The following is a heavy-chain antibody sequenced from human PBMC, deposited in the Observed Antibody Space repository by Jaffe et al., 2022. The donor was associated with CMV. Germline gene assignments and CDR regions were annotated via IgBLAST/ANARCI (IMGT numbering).Heavy chain of an antibody. CDR1: GYTFTGYY. J-gene: IGHJ4*02. Sequence: QVQLVQSGAEVKKPGASVKVSCKASGYTFTGYYMHWVRQAPGQGLEWMGWINPNSGGTNYAQKFQGWVTMTRDTSISTAYMELSRLRSDDTAVYYCARVRGGYYDSSGYYPFDYWGQGTLVTVSS. CDR2: INPNSGGT. CDR3: ARVRGGYYDSSGYYPFDY. V-gene: IGHV1-2*04. D-gene: IGHD3-22*01.